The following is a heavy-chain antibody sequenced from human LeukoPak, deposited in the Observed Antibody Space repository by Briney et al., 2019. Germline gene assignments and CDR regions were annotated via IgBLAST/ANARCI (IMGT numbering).Heavy chain of an antibody. CDR3: TTGAVTKGGGY. CDR2: IKSKTEGRTT. V-gene: IGHV3-15*01. J-gene: IGHJ4*02. CDR1: GFTFSYAW. D-gene: IGHD4-17*01. Sequence: GGSLRLSRAASGFTFSYAWISWVRQAPGKGLEWVGRIKSKTEGRTTDYAASVKCRFTISRDDSKNTLYLQMNSLKTEDTAVYYCTTGAVTKGGGYWGQGTLVTVSS.